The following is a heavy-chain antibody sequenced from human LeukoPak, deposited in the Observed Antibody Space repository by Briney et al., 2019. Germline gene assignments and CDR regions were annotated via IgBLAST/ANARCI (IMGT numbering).Heavy chain of an antibody. CDR1: GFSLSTYW. D-gene: IGHD6-19*01. Sequence: PAGGSLRLSCAASGFSLSTYWVTWVRQAPGTGLEWVANINPGGTETYYVEPVKGRFTISRDNAKNLVYLQMNSLRAEDSAVYHCGRFGYVAGVDLWGQGTLVTVSS. J-gene: IGHJ4*02. V-gene: IGHV3-7*01. CDR2: INPGGTET. CDR3: GRFGYVAGVDL.